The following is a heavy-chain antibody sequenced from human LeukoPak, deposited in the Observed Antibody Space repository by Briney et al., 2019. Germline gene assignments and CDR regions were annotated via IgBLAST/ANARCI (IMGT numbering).Heavy chain of an antibody. CDR1: GGSISSGGYY. Sequence: PSQTLSLTCTVSGGSISSGGYYWSWIRQHPGTGLEWIGYIYYSGSTYYNPSLKSRVTISVDTSKNQFSLKLSSVTAADTAVYYCARAIAAAMYNWFDPWGQGTPVTVSS. CDR2: IYYSGST. V-gene: IGHV4-31*03. D-gene: IGHD6-13*01. CDR3: ARAIAAAMYNWFDP. J-gene: IGHJ5*02.